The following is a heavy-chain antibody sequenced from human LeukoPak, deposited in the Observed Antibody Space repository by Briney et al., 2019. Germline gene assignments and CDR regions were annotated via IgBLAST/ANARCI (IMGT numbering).Heavy chain of an antibody. Sequence: SQTLSLTCTVSGGSISSGSYYWSWIRQPAGKGLEWIGRSYTSGSTNYNPSLKSRVTISVDTSKNQFSLKLSSVTTADTAVYYCARFTYYDFWIPSGYFDYWGQGTLVTVSS. D-gene: IGHD3-3*01. V-gene: IGHV4-61*02. CDR3: ARFTYYDFWIPSGYFDY. CDR1: GGSISSGSYY. J-gene: IGHJ4*02. CDR2: SYTSGST.